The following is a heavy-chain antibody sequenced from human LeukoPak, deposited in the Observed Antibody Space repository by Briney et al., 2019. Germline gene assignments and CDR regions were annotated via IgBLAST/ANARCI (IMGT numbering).Heavy chain of an antibody. CDR1: GFTLSSYS. D-gene: IGHD2-8*01. Sequence: GGSLRLSCAASGFTLSSYSMNWVRQAPGKGLEWVSYISSSSSTIYYADSVKGRFTISRDNANNSLYLQMNSMRDDNTAVYYCGRDNGGGRTPIDYWGQGTLVTVSS. V-gene: IGHV3-48*02. CDR3: GRDNGGGRTPIDY. J-gene: IGHJ4*02. CDR2: ISSSSSTI.